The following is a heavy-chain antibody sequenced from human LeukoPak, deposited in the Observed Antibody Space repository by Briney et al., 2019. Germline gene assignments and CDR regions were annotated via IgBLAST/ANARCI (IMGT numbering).Heavy chain of an antibody. J-gene: IGHJ5*02. D-gene: IGHD3-3*01. CDR2: INVNSGGT. Sequence: ASVKVSCKASGYTFTGYYMHWVRQAPGQGLEWMGWINVNSGGTNYAQKFQVRVTMTRDTSISTAYMELSRLRSDDTAVYYCARGPLILEGDWFDPWGQGTLVTVSP. V-gene: IGHV1-2*02. CDR3: ARGPLILEGDWFDP. CDR1: GYTFTGYY.